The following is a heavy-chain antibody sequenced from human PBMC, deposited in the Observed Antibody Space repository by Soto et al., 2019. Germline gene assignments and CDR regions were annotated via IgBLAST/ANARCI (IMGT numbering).Heavy chain of an antibody. CDR2: INIDGSST. CDR1: GLTFSSYW. V-gene: IGHV3-74*01. CDR3: DGGXLKARLR. J-gene: IGHJ1*01. Sequence: GGSLKLSCAASGLTFSSYWMHWVRPAPGKRLVWVSRINIDGSSTSYAESVKGRXTISRDKAKNKLYLQMNSLSAEDPPVYYCDGGXLKARLRWGQ. D-gene: IGHD2-21*02.